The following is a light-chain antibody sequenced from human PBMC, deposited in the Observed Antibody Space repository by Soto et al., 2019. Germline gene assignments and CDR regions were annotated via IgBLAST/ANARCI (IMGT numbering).Light chain of an antibody. CDR3: QQYGSSGT. Sequence: EIVLTKSPGTLSLSPGERVTLSCRASQSVSNNYLAWYQQKPGQAPRLLIYGASNRATGIPDRFSGSGSGTDFTLTISRLEPEDFAVYYCQQYGSSGTFGQGTKVDIK. CDR1: QSVSNNY. V-gene: IGKV3-20*01. CDR2: GAS. J-gene: IGKJ1*01.